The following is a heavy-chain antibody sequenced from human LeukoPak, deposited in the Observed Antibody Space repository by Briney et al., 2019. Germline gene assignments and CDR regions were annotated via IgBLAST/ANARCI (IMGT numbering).Heavy chain of an antibody. CDR1: GFTFDDYV. V-gene: IGHV3-9*01. CDR2: ISWNSGSI. CDR3: ATGSGT. J-gene: IGHJ5*02. Sequence: PGGSLRLSCAASGFTFDDYVMHWVRQAPGKGLEWVSGISWNSGSIGYADSVKGRFTISRDNSKNTLYLQMNSLRAEDTAVYYCATGSGTWGQGTRVTVSS.